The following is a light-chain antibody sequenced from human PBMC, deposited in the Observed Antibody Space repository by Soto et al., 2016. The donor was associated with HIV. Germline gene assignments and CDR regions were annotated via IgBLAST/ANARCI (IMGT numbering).Light chain of an antibody. J-gene: IGKJ1*01. CDR1: QSISSY. CDR2: AAS. V-gene: IGKV1-39*01. Sequence: DIQMTQSPSSLSASVGDRVTITCRASQSISSYLNWYQQKPGKAPKLLIYAASSLQSGVPSRFSGRGSGTDFTLTISSLQHDDLATYYCQQSPRTPRTFGQGTKVEIK. CDR3: QQSPRTPRT.